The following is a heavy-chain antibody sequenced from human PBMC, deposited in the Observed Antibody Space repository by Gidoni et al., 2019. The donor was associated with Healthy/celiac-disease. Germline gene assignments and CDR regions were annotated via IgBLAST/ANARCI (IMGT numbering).Heavy chain of an antibody. Sequence: QLQLQESGPGLVKPSETLSLTCTVSGGSLSSSSYYWGWIRQPPGKGLEWIGSIYYSGSTYYNPSLKSRVTISVDTSKNQFSLKLSSVTAADTAVYYCARRGYYYDSSGYYYFDYWGQGTLVTVSS. CDR3: ARRGYYYDSSGYYYFDY. V-gene: IGHV4-39*01. CDR1: GGSLSSSSYY. CDR2: IYYSGST. D-gene: IGHD3-22*01. J-gene: IGHJ4*02.